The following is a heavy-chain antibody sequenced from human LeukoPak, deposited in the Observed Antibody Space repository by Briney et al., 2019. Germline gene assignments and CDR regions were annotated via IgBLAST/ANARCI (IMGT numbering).Heavy chain of an antibody. CDR1: GYTFTSYG. J-gene: IGHJ1*01. CDR2: IIPIFGTA. CDR3: ARQLRTGSEYFQH. V-gene: IGHV1-69*13. D-gene: IGHD5-24*01. Sequence: GASVKVSCKASGYTFTSYGISWVRQAPGQGLEWMGGIIPIFGTANYAQKFQGRVTITADESTSTAYMELSSLRSEDTAVYYCARQLRTGSEYFQHWGQGTLVTVSS.